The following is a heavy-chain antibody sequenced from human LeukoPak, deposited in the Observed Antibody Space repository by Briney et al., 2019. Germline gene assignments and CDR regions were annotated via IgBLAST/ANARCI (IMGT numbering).Heavy chain of an antibody. V-gene: IGHV3-30*03. D-gene: IGHD1-26*01. CDR3: ASIPIHSGSYY. CDR1: GFTFSSYG. J-gene: IGHJ4*02. CDR2: ISYDGSNK. Sequence: GGSLGLSCAASGFTFSSYGMHWVRQAPGKGLEWVAVISYDGSNKYYADSVKGRFTISRDNSKNTLYLQMNSLRAEDTAVYYCASIPIHSGSYYVGQGTLVTVSS.